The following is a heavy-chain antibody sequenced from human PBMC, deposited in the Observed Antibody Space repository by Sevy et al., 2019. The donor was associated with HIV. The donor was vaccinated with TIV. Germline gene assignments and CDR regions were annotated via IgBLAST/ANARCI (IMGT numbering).Heavy chain of an antibody. CDR3: TRSVTTIY. D-gene: IGHD4-4*01. Sequence: GGSLRLSCTGSGFAFSDYALSWVRQAPGKGLEWVGFIRNKEYNGTTEYAASVKGRFFISRDDSKSVAYLDMNSLKTADTGLYYCTRSVTTIYWGRGILVTVSS. CDR1: GFAFSDYA. J-gene: IGHJ4*02. CDR2: IRNKEYNGTT. V-gene: IGHV3-49*04.